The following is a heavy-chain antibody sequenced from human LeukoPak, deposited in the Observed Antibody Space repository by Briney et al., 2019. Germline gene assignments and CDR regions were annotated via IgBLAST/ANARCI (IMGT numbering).Heavy chain of an antibody. V-gene: IGHV3-74*01. CDR3: ARVLGYGDYVRY. CDR2: INSDGSST. D-gene: IGHD4-17*01. Sequence: GGSLRLSCAASGFTFSSYWMHWVRQAPGKGLVWVSRINSDGSSTSYADSVKGRFTISRDDAKNTLYLQMNSLRAEDTAVYYCARVLGYGDYVRYWGQGTLVTVSS. J-gene: IGHJ4*02. CDR1: GFTFSSYW.